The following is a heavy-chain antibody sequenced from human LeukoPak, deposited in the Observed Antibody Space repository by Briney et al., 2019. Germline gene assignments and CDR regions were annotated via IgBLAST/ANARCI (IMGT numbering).Heavy chain of an antibody. CDR1: GGSFSGYY. Sequence: SETLSLTCAVYGGSFSGYYWSWIRQPPGKGLEWIGEINHSGSTNYNPSLKSRVTISVDTSKNQFSLKLSSVTAADTAVYYCARRIYGGKERRKDFDYWGQGTLVTVSS. V-gene: IGHV4-34*01. D-gene: IGHD4-23*01. J-gene: IGHJ4*02. CDR3: ARRIYGGKERRKDFDY. CDR2: INHSGST.